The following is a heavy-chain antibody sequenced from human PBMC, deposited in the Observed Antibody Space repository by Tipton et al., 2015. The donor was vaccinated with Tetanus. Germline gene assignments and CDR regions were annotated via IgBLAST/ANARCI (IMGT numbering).Heavy chain of an antibody. CDR2: ISFDGNNK. D-gene: IGHD2-2*02. Sequence: SLRLSCAASGFTFSSYAMHWVRQAPGKGLEWVVIISFDGNNKYYADSVKGRFSISRDNSKNTLNLQMNSLRVEDTAVYYCARDGYKYFDYWGRGTLVTVSS. V-gene: IGHV3-30-3*01. CDR1: GFTFSSYA. CDR3: ARDGYKYFDY. J-gene: IGHJ4*02.